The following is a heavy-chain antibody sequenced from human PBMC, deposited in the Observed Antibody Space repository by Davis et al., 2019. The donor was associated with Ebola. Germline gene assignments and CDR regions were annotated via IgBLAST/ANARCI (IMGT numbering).Heavy chain of an antibody. CDR2: SRNRENHYST. CDR3: ARVAGATGY. J-gene: IGHJ4*02. V-gene: IGHV3-72*01. CDR1: GLPFSYYF. D-gene: IGHD1-26*01. Sequence: GESLKISCAVSGLPFSYYFMDWVRLTPGKGLEWVGLSRNRENHYSTEYAASVRGRFTISRDDSKDSLDLQMNSLRIEDTAVYYCARVAGATGYWGQGTLVTVSS.